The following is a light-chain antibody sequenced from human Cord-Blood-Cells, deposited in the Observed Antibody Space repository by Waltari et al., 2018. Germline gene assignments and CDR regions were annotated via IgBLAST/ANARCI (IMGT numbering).Light chain of an antibody. J-gene: IGKJ2*01. CDR3: QQYYSTPYT. CDR2: WAS. V-gene: IGKV4-1*01. Sequence: DIVMTQSPDSLAVSLGEWATINCTSSQSFLYSSNNKNYLAWYQQKPGQPPKLLIYWASTRESGVPDRFSGSGSGTDFTLTISSLQAEDVAVYYCQQYYSTPYTFGQGTKLEIK. CDR1: QSFLYSSNNKNY.